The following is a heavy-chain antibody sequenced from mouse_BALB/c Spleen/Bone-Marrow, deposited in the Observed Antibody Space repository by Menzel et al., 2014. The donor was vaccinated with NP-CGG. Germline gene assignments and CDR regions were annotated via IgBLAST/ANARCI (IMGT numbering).Heavy chain of an antibody. V-gene: IGHV1S81*02. CDR3: ARINGYDY. Sequence: QVQLQQPGAELVKPGASVKLSCKASGYTFTSYWMHWVKQRPGQGLEWIGEIDPGTGRTDYNKKFKSRATLTVDKSSSTAYMHLSSLTSEDSAVYYYARINGYDYWGQGTTLTVSS. CDR2: IDPGTGRT. D-gene: IGHD2-2*01. J-gene: IGHJ2*01. CDR1: GYTFTSYW.